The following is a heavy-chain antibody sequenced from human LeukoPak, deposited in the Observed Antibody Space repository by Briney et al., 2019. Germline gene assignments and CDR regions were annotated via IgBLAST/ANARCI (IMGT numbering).Heavy chain of an antibody. CDR2: IYYSGST. V-gene: IGHV4-59*01. Sequence: SETLSLTCTVSGGSISGYYWSWIRQPPGKGLEWIGYIYYSGSTNYNPSLKSRVTISVDTSKNQFSLKLSSVTAADTAVYYCARDRGRPYHDFWSGYGGDAFDIWGQGTMVTVSS. CDR1: GGSISGYY. CDR3: ARDRGRPYHDFWSGYGGDAFDI. J-gene: IGHJ3*02. D-gene: IGHD3-3*01.